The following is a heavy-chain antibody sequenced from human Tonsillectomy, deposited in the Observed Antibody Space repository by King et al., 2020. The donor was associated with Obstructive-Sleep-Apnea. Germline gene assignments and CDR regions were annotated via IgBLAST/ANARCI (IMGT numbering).Heavy chain of an antibody. D-gene: IGHD2-21*02. CDR3: AREVWVFCGGDCYSQGWYYYGMDV. Sequence: QLVQSGGGLVKPGGSLRLSCAASGFTFSYYGMNWVRQAPGKGLEWVSSISSSSSYIYYADSEKGRFTIARDNAKKSLYLQMNSLRAEDTAVYYCAREVWVFCGGDCYSQGWYYYGMDVWGQGTTVTVSS. V-gene: IGHV3-21*01. CDR1: GFTFSYYG. CDR2: ISSSSSYI. J-gene: IGHJ6*02.